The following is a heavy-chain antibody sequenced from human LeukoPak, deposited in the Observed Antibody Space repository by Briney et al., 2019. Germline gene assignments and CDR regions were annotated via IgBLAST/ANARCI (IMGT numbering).Heavy chain of an antibody. CDR3: ARREIIVAMRNDAFHI. V-gene: IGHV5-51*01. CDR1: GYSFTSYW. Sequence: GESLKISCKGSGYSFTSYWIGWVRQMPGKGLEWMGIIYPGDSDTRYSPSFQGQVTISADKSISTAYLQWSSLKASDSAMYYCARREIIVAMRNDAFHIWGQGTMVTVSS. CDR2: IYPGDSDT. D-gene: IGHD3-22*01. J-gene: IGHJ3*02.